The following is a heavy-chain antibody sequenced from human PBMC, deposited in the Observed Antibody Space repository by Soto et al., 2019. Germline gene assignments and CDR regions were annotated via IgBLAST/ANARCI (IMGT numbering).Heavy chain of an antibody. CDR1: RFALSGYA. CDR3: ARAFCSPTTCYHHGGPKYISYYGMDV. Sequence: HPGGSLRLSCTASRFALSGYAFHWVRQAPGEDLEWVARISFHGRDKWYADSVRGRFTISRDNSRNTVFLQMDSLGGEDTGLYFCARAFCSPTTCYHHGGPKYISYYGMDVWGRGTSVTVSS. J-gene: IGHJ6*02. D-gene: IGHD2-2*01. V-gene: IGHV3-30*04. CDR2: ISFHGRDK.